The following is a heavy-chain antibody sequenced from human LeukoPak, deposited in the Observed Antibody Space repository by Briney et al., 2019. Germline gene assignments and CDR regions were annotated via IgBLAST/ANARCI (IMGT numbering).Heavy chain of an antibody. CDR3: AKAPTPYYDILTPLDY. V-gene: IGHV3-30*18. Sequence: PGGSLRLSCAASGFTFSSYVMHWVRQAPGKGLEWVAVISYDGSNKYYADSVKGRFTISRDNSKNTLYLQMNSLRAEDTAVYYCAKAPTPYYDILTPLDYWGQGTLVTVSS. J-gene: IGHJ4*02. CDR1: GFTFSSYV. CDR2: ISYDGSNK. D-gene: IGHD3-9*01.